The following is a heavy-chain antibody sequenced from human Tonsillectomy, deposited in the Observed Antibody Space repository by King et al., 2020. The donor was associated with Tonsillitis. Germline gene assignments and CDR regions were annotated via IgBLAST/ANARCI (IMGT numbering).Heavy chain of an antibody. J-gene: IGHJ6*02. V-gene: IGHV3-20*01. Sequence: VQLVESGGSVVRPGGSLRLSCAASGFTFADHGMSWVRQAPGKGLEWVSGLNWNGGSTSYADSVKGRFTISRDNAKNSLYLQMNSLRAEDTAMYHCARDFAVFGLDVWGQGTPVTVSS. CDR2: LNWNGGST. CDR3: ARDFAVFGLDV. CDR1: GFTFADHG. D-gene: IGHD3-3*01.